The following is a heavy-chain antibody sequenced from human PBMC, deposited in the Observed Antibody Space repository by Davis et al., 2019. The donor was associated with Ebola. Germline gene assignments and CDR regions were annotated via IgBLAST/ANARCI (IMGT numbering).Heavy chain of an antibody. CDR3: AKFPIATSGTWYFDY. CDR2: IKQDGSDK. D-gene: IGHD2-21*01. CDR1: GFTFSSYW. J-gene: IGHJ4*02. Sequence: GESLKISCAASGFTFSSYWMSWVRQAPGKGLEWVANIKQDGSDKNYVDSVKGRFTISRDNSRNILYLQMDGLRAEDTAVYYCAKFPIATSGTWYFDYWGQGTLVTVSS. V-gene: IGHV3-7*03.